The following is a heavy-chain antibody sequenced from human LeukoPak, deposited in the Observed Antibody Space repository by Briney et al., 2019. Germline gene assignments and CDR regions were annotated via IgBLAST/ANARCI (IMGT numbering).Heavy chain of an antibody. D-gene: IGHD5-12*01. V-gene: IGHV1-46*01. CDR3: ARDLGGYDLSSYFDY. CDR2: INPSGGST. J-gene: IGHJ4*02. Sequence: ASVKVSCKASGYTFTSYYMHWVRQAPGQGLEWMGIINPSGGSTSYAQKFQGRVTMTRDMSTSTVYMELSSLRSEDTAVYYCARDLGGYDLSSYFDYWGQGTLVTVSS. CDR1: GYTFTSYY.